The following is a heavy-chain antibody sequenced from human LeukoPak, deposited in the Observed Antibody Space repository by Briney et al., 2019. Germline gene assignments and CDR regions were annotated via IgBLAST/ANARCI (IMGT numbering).Heavy chain of an antibody. CDR2: ISAYNGNT. V-gene: IGHV1-18*01. D-gene: IGHD3-3*01. J-gene: IGHJ6*02. CDR1: GYTFTSYG. CDR3: ARDGEWLLVYCYYGMDV. Sequence: GASVKVSCKASGYTFTSYGISWVRQAPGQGLEWMGWISAYNGNTNYAQKLQGRVTMTTDTSTSTAYMELRSLRSDDTAVYYCARDGEWLLVYCYYGMDVWGQGTTVTVSS.